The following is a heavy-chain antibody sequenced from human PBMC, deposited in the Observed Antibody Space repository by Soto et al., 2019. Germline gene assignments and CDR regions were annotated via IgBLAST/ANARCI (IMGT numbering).Heavy chain of an antibody. CDR2: ISDNGGGK. J-gene: IGHJ4*02. CDR1: VFTFHSYS. Sequence: GGSLRLSCAGSVFTFHSYSMSLGRQPPGKGLECVSAISDNGGGKYYADSVKGRFTISRDNSKNTLYLQMNRLSAADTARYYCAITAGSRKFASWGQGTIVTFSS. V-gene: IGHV3-23*01. CDR3: AITAGSRKFAS. D-gene: IGHD1-26*01.